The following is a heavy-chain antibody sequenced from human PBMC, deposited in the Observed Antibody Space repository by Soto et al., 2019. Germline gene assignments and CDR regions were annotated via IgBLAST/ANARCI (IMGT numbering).Heavy chain of an antibody. J-gene: IGHJ6*02. V-gene: IGHV6-1*01. CDR1: GDSVSSNSAA. D-gene: IGHD2-2*01. CDR2: TYYRSKWYN. CDR3: AREDCSSTSCYQYYYGMDV. Sequence: SQTLSLTCATSGDSVSSNSAAWNWIRQSPSRGLEWLGRTYYRSKWYNDYAVSVKSRITINPDTSKNQFSLQLNSVTPEDTAVYYCAREDCSSTSCYQYYYGMDVWGQGTTVTVSS.